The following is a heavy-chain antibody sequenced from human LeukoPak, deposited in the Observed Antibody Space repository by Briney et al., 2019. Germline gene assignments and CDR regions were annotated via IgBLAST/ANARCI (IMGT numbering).Heavy chain of an antibody. D-gene: IGHD3-3*01. V-gene: IGHV4-59*01. J-gene: IGHJ4*02. CDR1: GGSISSYY. Sequence: SETLSLTCTVSGGSISSYYWSWIRQPPGEGLEGIGYIYYSGSTNYNPSLKSRVTISVDTSKNQFSLKLSSVTAADTAVYYCAGSYDFWSGYYYYWGQGTLVTVSS. CDR2: IYYSGST. CDR3: AGSYDFWSGYYYY.